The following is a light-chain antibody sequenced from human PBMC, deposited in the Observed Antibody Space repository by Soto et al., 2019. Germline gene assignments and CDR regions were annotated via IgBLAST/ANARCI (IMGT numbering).Light chain of an antibody. CDR1: SGSIASNY. CDR2: KDN. Sequence: LTQPHSVSESPGKTVTISCTRSSGSIASNYVQWYQQRPGSAPTTVIYKDNQRPSGVPDRFSGSIDSSSNSASLTISGLKTEDEADYYCQSYDGNNVLFGGRTKVTVL. V-gene: IGLV6-57*04. CDR3: QSYDGNNVL. J-gene: IGLJ2*01.